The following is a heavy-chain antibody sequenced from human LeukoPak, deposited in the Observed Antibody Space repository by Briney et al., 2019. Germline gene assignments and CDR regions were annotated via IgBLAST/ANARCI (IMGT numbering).Heavy chain of an antibody. CDR1: GGSISSYY. V-gene: IGHV4-59*12. J-gene: IGHJ4*02. Sequence: PSETLSLTCTVSGGSISSYYWSWIRQPPGKGLEWIGSIYYSGSTYYNPSLKSRVTISVDTSKNQFSLKLSSVTPADTAVYYCARDLSARDILTGYSIDYWGQGTLVTVSS. D-gene: IGHD3-9*01. CDR3: ARDLSARDILTGYSIDY. CDR2: IYYSGST.